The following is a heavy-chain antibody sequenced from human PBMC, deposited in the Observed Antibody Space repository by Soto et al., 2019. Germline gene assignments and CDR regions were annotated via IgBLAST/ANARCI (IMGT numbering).Heavy chain of an antibody. Sequence: GASVKVSCKASGYTFTSYGISWVRQAPGQGLEWMGWIIAYNGNTNYAQKLQGRVTMTTDTSTSTAYMELRSLRSDDTAVYYCAEDTPSGGYCTNGVCYTLRWFAPWCQATLVIVPS. CDR2: IIAYNGNT. D-gene: IGHD2-8*01. J-gene: IGHJ5*02. V-gene: IGHV1-18*01. CDR1: GYTFTSYG. CDR3: AEDTPSGGYCTNGVCYTLRWFAP.